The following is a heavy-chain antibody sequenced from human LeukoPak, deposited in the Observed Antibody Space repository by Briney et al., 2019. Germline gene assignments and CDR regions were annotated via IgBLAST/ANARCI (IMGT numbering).Heavy chain of an antibody. CDR3: ARGIFAPYYDFWRASTPFDP. Sequence: PSETLSLTCAVYGESFSGYYWSWIRQPPGKGLEWIGEINHSGSTNYNPSLKSRVTISVDTSENQFSLKLSSVTAADTAVYYCARGIFAPYYDFWRASTPFDPWGQGTLVTVSS. V-gene: IGHV4-34*01. J-gene: IGHJ5*02. D-gene: IGHD3-3*01. CDR1: GESFSGYY. CDR2: INHSGST.